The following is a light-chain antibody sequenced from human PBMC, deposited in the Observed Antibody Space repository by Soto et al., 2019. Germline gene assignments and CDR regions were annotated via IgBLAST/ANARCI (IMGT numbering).Light chain of an antibody. CDR2: LGS. J-gene: IGKJ3*01. CDR1: QSLLHTKGYNF. CDR3: MQALQTPFT. Sequence: IVMTQSPLSLPVTPGEPATISCRSSQSLLHTKGYNFLDWYLQKPGQSPQLLIYLGSHRASGVPDRFSGSGSGTDFTLKISRVEAEDVGVYYCMQALQTPFTFGPGTKVNIK. V-gene: IGKV2-28*01.